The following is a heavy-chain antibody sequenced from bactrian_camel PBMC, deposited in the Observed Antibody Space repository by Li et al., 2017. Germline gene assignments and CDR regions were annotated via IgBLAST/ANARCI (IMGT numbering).Heavy chain of an antibody. CDR1: AHTDSPNC. V-gene: IGHV3S6*01. CDR2: IYTDNGDT. D-gene: IGHD6*01. J-gene: IGHJ4*01. CDR3: AAGGFCSAWTWGNGSGYVY. Sequence: QLVESGGGSVQFGGSLRLSCGASAHTDSPNCMGWFRQAPGKEREGVAAIYTDNGDTWYADFVKGRFTISQENAKNTVYLQMNSLKPEDTAMYYCAAGGFCSAWTWGNGSGYVYWGQGTQVTVS.